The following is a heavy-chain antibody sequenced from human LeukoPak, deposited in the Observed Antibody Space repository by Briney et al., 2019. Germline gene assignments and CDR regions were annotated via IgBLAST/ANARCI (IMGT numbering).Heavy chain of an antibody. CDR3: ARSARLMKGVVEVTALDD. CDR1: GFTFRNYW. Sequence: GGSLRLSCAASGFTFRNYWMSWVRQAPGKGLEWVANINQDGTEKYYVDSVKGRFTISRDYAKNSLYLQMNSLRVEDTAVYYCARSARLMKGVVEVTALDDWGQGTLVTVSS. J-gene: IGHJ4*02. D-gene: IGHD3-3*01. CDR2: INQDGTEK. V-gene: IGHV3-7*01.